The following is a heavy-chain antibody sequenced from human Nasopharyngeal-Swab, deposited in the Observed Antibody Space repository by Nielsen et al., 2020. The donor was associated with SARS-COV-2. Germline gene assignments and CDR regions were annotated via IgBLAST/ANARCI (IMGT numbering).Heavy chain of an antibody. Sequence: GSLKISCAASGFTFIDAWMSWVRQAPGKGLEWVGRIQSKTDGGTPDYAAPVKGRFTISRDDSINTLYLQMSSLKTEDTAVYYCTTDRGANDHWGQGTLVTVSS. CDR1: GFTFIDAW. CDR2: IQSKTDGGTP. D-gene: IGHD1-26*01. CDR3: TTDRGANDH. J-gene: IGHJ5*02. V-gene: IGHV3-15*01.